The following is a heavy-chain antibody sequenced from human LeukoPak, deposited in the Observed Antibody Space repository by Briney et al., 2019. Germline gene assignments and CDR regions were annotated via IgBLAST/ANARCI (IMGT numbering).Heavy chain of an antibody. CDR2: IRSDGART. D-gene: IGHD1-7*01. CDR3: ARMNYISTGWGAPFDY. Sequence: GALRLSCTVSGFTFSKAWMSWVRQAPGKGLEWVSYIRSDGARTDYTGAVKGRFTISRDNAKNSLYLQMNSLRVEDTAVYYCARMNYISTGWGAPFDYWGQGVLVTVSS. CDR1: GFTFSKAW. V-gene: IGHV3-11*03. J-gene: IGHJ4*02.